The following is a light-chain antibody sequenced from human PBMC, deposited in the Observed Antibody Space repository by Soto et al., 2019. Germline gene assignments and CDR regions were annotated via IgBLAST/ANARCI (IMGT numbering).Light chain of an antibody. CDR1: QSVSSF. V-gene: IGKV3-11*01. J-gene: IGKJ3*01. CDR2: DAS. Sequence: EIVLTQSPATLSLSPGDRATLSCRASQSVSSFLAWYQQKPGQAPRLLIYDASNRATGIPARFSGSGSGTDFTLTISSLEPEDFAVYYCQQRSTWPPFTFGPGTKVHIQ. CDR3: QQRSTWPPFT.